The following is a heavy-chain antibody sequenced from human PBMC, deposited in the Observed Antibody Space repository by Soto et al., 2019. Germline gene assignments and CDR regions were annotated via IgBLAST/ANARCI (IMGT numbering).Heavy chain of an antibody. Sequence: PSETLSLTCAVYGGSFSGYYWSWIRQPPGKGLEWIGEINHSGSTNYNPSLKSRVTISVDTSKNQFSLKLSSVTAADTAVYYCARGHSGGNLGYWGQGTLVTVSS. CDR1: GGSFSGYY. D-gene: IGHD2-15*01. CDR2: INHSGST. J-gene: IGHJ4*02. V-gene: IGHV4-34*01. CDR3: ARGHSGGNLGY.